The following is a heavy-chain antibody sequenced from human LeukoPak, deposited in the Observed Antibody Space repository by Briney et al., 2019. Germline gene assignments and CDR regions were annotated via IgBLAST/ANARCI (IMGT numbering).Heavy chain of an antibody. CDR3: VRLYGY. D-gene: IGHD2-2*02. J-gene: IGHJ4*02. CDR2: ISADGGSA. CDR1: GFTFTNSF. Sequence: GGSLRLXCTASGFTFTNSFMHWVRQAPGKEPVWVSRISADGGSAFYADSVKGRFTISRDNAKNTLYLQMNSLRAEDTALYYCVRLYGYWGQGTLVTVSS. V-gene: IGHV3-74*01.